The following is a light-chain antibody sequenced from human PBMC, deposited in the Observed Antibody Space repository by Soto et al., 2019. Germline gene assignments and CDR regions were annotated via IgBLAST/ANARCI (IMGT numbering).Light chain of an antibody. V-gene: IGKV3-11*01. CDR1: QSLSYY. CDR2: DAS. J-gene: IGKJ5*01. CDR3: KNLTYSIT. Sequence: EIVLTQSPATLSLSPGESATLSCRASQSLSYYLAWYQQKPGQAPRLLIYDASHRATDIRVRFSGSGSGTDFTLTISSLKPEDVAGYYCKNLTYSITFVQGKRLEIK.